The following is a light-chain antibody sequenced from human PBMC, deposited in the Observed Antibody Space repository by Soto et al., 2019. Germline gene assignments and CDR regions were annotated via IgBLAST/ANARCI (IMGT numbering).Light chain of an antibody. Sequence: IQMTQSPSSLSASVGDRVTITCRASQTISSYLNWYQQKPGKAHKLLIYAASTLQSGVQSRFSGSGSGTDFTLTIRGLDPEDFATYYCKQTYSTPPTFGQGTKVDIK. V-gene: IGKV1-39*01. CDR2: AAS. CDR1: QTISSY. J-gene: IGKJ1*01. CDR3: KQTYSTPPT.